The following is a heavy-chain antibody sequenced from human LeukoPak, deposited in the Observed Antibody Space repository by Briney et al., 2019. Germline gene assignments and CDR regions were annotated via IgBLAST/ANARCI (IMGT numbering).Heavy chain of an antibody. CDR2: SRKRGNKYVT. D-gene: IGHD5-18*01. V-gene: IGHV3-72*01. J-gene: IGHJ3*02. CDR1: GFTLSDHN. Sequence: PGGSLRLSCVASGFTLSDHNMDWVRQATGKGLEWVGRSRKRGNKYVTENAASVKGRFTISRDDTITSLYLQMNSLRAEDTAVYYCAREGYNYGSDAFDIWGQGTMVTVSS. CDR3: AREGYNYGSDAFDI.